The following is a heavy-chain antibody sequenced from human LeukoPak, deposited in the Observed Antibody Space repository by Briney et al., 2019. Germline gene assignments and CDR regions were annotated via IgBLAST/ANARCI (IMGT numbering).Heavy chain of an antibody. D-gene: IGHD6-19*01. CDR1: GFLFSSYS. J-gene: IGHJ5*02. CDR3: AREPVAGYNWFDP. V-gene: IGHV3-21*01. Sequence: GGSMRLSCAASGFLFSSYSMNWVREAPGGGVECVCSISNSDSYIYYADSVKARFTISRDNAKNSLYLQMKSLRAEYTAVYYCAREPVAGYNWFDPWGQGTLVTASS. CDR2: ISNSDSYI.